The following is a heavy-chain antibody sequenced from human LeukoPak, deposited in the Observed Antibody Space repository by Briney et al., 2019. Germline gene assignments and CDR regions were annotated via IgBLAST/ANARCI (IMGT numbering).Heavy chain of an antibody. CDR3: ARGPVYYGSGSYYNWFDP. J-gene: IGHJ5*02. CDR1: GYTFTGYY. CDR2: INPNSGGT. V-gene: IGHV1-2*02. D-gene: IGHD3-10*01. Sequence: GSSVKVSCKASGYTFTGYYMHWLRQAPGQGLNWMEWINPNSGGTNYAQKFQGRVTMTRDTSISTAYMELSRLRSDDTAVYYCARGPVYYGSGSYYNWFDPWGQGTLVTVSS.